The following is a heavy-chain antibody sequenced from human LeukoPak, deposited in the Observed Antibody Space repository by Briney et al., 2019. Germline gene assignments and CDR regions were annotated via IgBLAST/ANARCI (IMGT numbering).Heavy chain of an antibody. V-gene: IGHV3-30*02. J-gene: IGHJ4*02. CDR1: GFTFSNYG. CDR2: IRYDGSNK. Sequence: PGGSLRLSCAASGFTFSNYGMHWVRRAPGKGLEWVTFIRYDGSNKYYADSVKGRFTISRDNSKNTLYLQMNSLRAEDTAVYYCARVMGRYCSSTSCYVDYWGQGTLVTVSS. D-gene: IGHD2-2*01. CDR3: ARVMGRYCSSTSCYVDY.